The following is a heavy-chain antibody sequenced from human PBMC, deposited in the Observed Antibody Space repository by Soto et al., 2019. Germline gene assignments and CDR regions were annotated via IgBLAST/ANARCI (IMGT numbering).Heavy chain of an antibody. J-gene: IGHJ5*02. V-gene: IGHV3-21*01. CDR1: GFTFSSYS. CDR2: ISSSSSYI. Sequence: GGSLRLSCAASGFTFSSYSMNWVRQAPGKGLEWVSSISSSSSYIYYADSVKGRFTISRDNAKNSLYLQMNSLRAEDTAVYYCAREGIAAAAPNWFDPWGQGTLVTVSS. D-gene: IGHD6-13*01. CDR3: AREGIAAAAPNWFDP.